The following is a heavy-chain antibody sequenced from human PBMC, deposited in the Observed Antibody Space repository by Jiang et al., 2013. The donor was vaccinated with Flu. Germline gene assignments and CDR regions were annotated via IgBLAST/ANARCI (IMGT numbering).Heavy chain of an antibody. Sequence: LVESGGGLVKPGGSLRLSCAASGFTFSSYSMNWVRQAPGKGLEWVSSISSSSSYIYYADSVKGRFTISRDNAKNSLYLQMNSLRAEDTAVYYCARESMVRGGGSYGMDVWGQGTTVTVSS. J-gene: IGHJ6*02. CDR1: GFTFSSYS. CDR3: ARESMVRGGGSYGMDV. D-gene: IGHD3-10*01. CDR2: ISSSSSYI. V-gene: IGHV3-21*01.